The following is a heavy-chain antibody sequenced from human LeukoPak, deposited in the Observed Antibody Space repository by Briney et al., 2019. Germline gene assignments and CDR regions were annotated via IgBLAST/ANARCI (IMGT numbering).Heavy chain of an antibody. CDR1: GDSISSSSYY. CDR3: ARHGGVGVIPDFDY. D-gene: IGHD2-8*02. CDR2: IYYSGST. J-gene: IGHJ4*02. Sequence: SETLSLTCTVSGDSISSSSYYWGWIRQPPGKGLEWIGSIYYSGSTYYNPSLKSRVTMSVDTSKNQYSLKLSSVTAADTAVYYCARHGGVGVIPDFDYWGPGTLVTVSS. V-gene: IGHV4-39*01.